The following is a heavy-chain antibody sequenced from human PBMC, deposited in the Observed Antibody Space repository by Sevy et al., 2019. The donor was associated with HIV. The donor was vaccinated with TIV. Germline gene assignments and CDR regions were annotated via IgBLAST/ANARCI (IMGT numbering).Heavy chain of an antibody. J-gene: IGHJ5*02. D-gene: IGHD3-22*01. Sequence: ASVKVSCKASGYTFTGYSMHWVRQAPGQGLEWMGWINPNSGGTNYAQKFQGRVTMTRDTSINTAYMDMRNLRVDDTAVYFCARVWNSDYYDSSGPNWFDTWGQGTLVTVS. CDR3: ARVWNSDYYDSSGPNWFDT. V-gene: IGHV1-2*02. CDR1: GYTFTGYS. CDR2: INPNSGGT.